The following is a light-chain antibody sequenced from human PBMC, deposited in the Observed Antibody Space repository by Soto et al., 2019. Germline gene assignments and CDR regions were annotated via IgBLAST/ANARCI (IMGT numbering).Light chain of an antibody. CDR3: QQYGGVPYT. CDR2: GAS. CDR1: ESISRDY. Sequence: EIVLTQSPGTLSLSPGQRATLSCRASESISRDYLAWYQQRLGQAPRLLIYGASSGATGIPDRFSGSGSGTDFTLTISRPEPEDFAIYYCQQYGGVPYTFGQGTKVDIK. V-gene: IGKV3-20*01. J-gene: IGKJ2*01.